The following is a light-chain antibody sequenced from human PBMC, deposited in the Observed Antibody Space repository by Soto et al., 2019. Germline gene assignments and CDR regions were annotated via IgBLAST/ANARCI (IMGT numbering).Light chain of an antibody. Sequence: QSALTQPASVSGSPGQSITISCTGTSSDVGGYNYVSWYQQHPGKAPKRMIYEVSNRPSGVSNRFSGSKAGNTASLTISGLQAEDEADYYRSSYTSSSTHVVFGGGTKLPVL. CDR1: SSDVGGYNY. CDR3: SSYTSSSTHVV. V-gene: IGLV2-14*01. CDR2: EVS. J-gene: IGLJ2*01.